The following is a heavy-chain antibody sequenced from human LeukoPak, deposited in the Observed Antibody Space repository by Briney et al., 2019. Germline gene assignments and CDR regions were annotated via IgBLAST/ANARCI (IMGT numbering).Heavy chain of an antibody. CDR2: IYTSGST. CDR1: GGSISSGSYY. Sequence: SETLSLTCTVSGGSISSGSYYWSWIRQPAGKGLEWIGRIYTSGSTNYNPSLKSRVTISVDTSKNQFSLKLSSVTAADTAVYYCARTARGGAVTGAFDIWGQGTMITVSS. CDR3: ARTARGGAVTGAFDI. V-gene: IGHV4-61*02. D-gene: IGHD1-26*01. J-gene: IGHJ3*02.